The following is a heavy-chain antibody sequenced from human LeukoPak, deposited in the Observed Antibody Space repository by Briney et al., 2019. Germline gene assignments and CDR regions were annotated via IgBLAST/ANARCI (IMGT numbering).Heavy chain of an antibody. CDR3: ASGDR. V-gene: IGHV3-48*04. D-gene: IGHD3-10*01. CDR2: ITASGTAM. J-gene: IGHJ4*02. CDR1: GFTFSSYS. Sequence: GGSLRLSCAASGFTFSSYSMNWVRQAPGKGLEWVSHITASGTAMFYADSVKGRFTISRDNAKNTLYLQMNSLRAEDTAVYYCASGDRWGQGTLVTVSS.